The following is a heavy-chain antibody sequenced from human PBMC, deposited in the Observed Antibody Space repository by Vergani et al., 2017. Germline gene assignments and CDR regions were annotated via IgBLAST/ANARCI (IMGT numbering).Heavy chain of an antibody. V-gene: IGHV3-23*01. J-gene: IGHJ5*02. D-gene: IGHD5-24*01. CDR3: AKDRFGRDGYNVMDWFDP. CDR2: ISGSGGST. Sequence: EVQLLESGGGLVQPGGSLRLSCAASGFTFSSYAMSWVRQAPGKGLEWVSAISGSGGSTYYADSVKGRFTISRDNFKNTLYLQMNSLRAEDTAVYYCAKDRFGRDGYNVMDWFDPWGQGTLVTVSS. CDR1: GFTFSSYA.